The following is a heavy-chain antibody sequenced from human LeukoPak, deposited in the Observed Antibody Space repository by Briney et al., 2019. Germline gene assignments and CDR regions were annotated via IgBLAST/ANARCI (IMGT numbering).Heavy chain of an antibody. V-gene: IGHV1-46*01. CDR1: GYTFTSYY. J-gene: IGHJ4*02. CDR2: INPSGGST. D-gene: IGHD3-10*01. Sequence: GASVKVSCKASGYTFTSYYMHWVRQAPGQGLEWMGIINPSGGSTSYAQKFQGRVTMTRDTSTSTVYMELSSLRSEDTAVYYCAIEWGPHGSGSYSPNYWGQGTLVTVSS. CDR3: AIEWGPHGSGSYSPNY.